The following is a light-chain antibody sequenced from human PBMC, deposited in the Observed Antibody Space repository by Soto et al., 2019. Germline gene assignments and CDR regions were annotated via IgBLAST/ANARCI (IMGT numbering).Light chain of an antibody. J-gene: IGKJ5*01. CDR1: QSISSSF. V-gene: IGKV3-20*01. CDR3: QQYDNSQIT. CDR2: GAS. Sequence: EIVLTQSPGTLSLSPGERASLSCGAGQSISSSFLAWYQQKPGQAPRLLIYGASSRATGIPDRFSGTGNETDFTLTISRLEPEDFAVYYCQQYDNSQITFGQGTRREIK.